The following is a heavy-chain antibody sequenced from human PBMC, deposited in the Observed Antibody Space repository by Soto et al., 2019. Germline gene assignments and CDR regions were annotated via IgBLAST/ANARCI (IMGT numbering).Heavy chain of an antibody. CDR1: GASISNHIYY. CDR3: ARGSWGYFNF. J-gene: IGHJ4*02. Sequence: PSETLSLTCCVAGASISNHIYYWGWFRQPPGKGLEWIGKIYSSGSSYYSTSLESRVAISVDSSKNQFSLKLNSVTAADTATYFCARGSWGYFNFWGQGTLVTVSS. CDR2: IYSSGSS. D-gene: IGHD3-16*01. V-gene: IGHV4-39*02.